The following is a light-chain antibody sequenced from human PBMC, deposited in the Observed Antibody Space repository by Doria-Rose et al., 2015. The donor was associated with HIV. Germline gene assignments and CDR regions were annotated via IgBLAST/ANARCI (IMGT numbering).Light chain of an antibody. V-gene: IGKV3-20*01. J-gene: IGKJ1*01. Sequence: TQSPRTLSLSPGERVTLSCRASQTVYSTYLAWYQHKPGQAPRLLIYDATSRATGIPDRFSGSGSGRDFTLTISRLEPEDFAVYYCQQYSTSPETFGQGTKVEFK. CDR1: QTVYSTY. CDR3: QQYSTSPET. CDR2: DAT.